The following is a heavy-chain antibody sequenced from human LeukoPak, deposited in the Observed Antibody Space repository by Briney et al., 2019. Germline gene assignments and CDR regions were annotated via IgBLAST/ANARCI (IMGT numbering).Heavy chain of an antibody. CDR1: GFTFSSYW. CDR3: ARVAYSSSYRRQLQMYYFDY. D-gene: IGHD6-6*01. J-gene: IGHJ4*02. Sequence: GGSLRLSCAASGFTFSSYWMSWVRQAPGKGLEWVANIKQDGSEKYYVDSVKGRFTISRDSAKNALYLQMNSLTAEDTALYHCARVAYSSSYRRQLQMYYFDYWGQGALVTVSS. V-gene: IGHV3-7*03. CDR2: IKQDGSEK.